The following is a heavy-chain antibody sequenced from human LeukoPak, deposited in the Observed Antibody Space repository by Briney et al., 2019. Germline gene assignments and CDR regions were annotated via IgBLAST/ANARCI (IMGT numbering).Heavy chain of an antibody. Sequence: SETLSLTCTVSGGSISSSSYYWGWIRQPPGKGLEWIGSIYCSGSTYYNPSLKSRVTISVDTSKNQFSLKLSSVTAADTAVYYCARRVVVPAAISYWGQGTLVTVSS. CDR3: ARRVVVPAAISY. D-gene: IGHD2-2*01. V-gene: IGHV4-39*01. CDR1: GGSISSSSYY. CDR2: IYCSGST. J-gene: IGHJ4*02.